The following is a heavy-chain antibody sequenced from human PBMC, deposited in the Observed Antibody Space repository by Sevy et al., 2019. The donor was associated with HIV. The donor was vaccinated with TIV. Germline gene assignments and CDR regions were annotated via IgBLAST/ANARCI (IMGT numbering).Heavy chain of an antibody. CDR3: AKDAAWCGYSNDVHVDY. CDR1: GITFSYYG. Sequence: GGSLRLSCAASGITFSYYGMHWVRQAPGKGLEWVAFISKDGSYKYYADSVKGRFTISRDNSKNTLYLQMNSLRGEDTAVYFCAKDAAWCGYSNDVHVDYWGQGTLVTVSS. D-gene: IGHD3-3*01. V-gene: IGHV3-30*02. CDR2: ISKDGSYK. J-gene: IGHJ4*02.